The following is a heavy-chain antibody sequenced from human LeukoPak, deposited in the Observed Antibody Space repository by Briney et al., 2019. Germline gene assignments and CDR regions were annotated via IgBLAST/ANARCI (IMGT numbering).Heavy chain of an antibody. CDR2: IYHSRST. Sequence: PSQTLSLTCAVSGGSISSGGYSWSWIRQPPGKGLEWIGYIYHSRSTYYNPSLKSRVTISVDRSKNQFSLKLSSVTAADTAVYYCARALKVTDAFDIWGQGTMVTVSS. V-gene: IGHV4-30-2*01. D-gene: IGHD2-21*02. J-gene: IGHJ3*02. CDR1: GGSISSGGYS. CDR3: ARALKVTDAFDI.